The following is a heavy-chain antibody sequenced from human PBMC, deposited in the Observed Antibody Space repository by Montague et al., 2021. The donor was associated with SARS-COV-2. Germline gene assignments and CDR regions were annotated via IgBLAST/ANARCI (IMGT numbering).Heavy chain of an antibody. Sequence: SETLSLTCAVSGGSISSGTWWTLVHQPPGKGLGCIGEISHRGGTNNNPSLSRRVTISVDKSKNHISLNLNSVTAADTAVYYCARLSSDIGGYFWFDPWGQGTLVSVSS. V-gene: IGHV4-4*02. CDR1: GGSISSGTW. CDR2: ISHRGGT. CDR3: ARLSSDIGGYFWFDP. D-gene: IGHD6-25*01. J-gene: IGHJ5*02.